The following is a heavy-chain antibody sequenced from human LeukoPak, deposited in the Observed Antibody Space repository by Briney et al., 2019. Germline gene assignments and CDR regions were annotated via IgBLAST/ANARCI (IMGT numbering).Heavy chain of an antibody. CDR1: GFTFNSYS. Sequence: GGSLRLSCAASGFTFNSYSMNWVRQAPGKGLEWVSSISGSNSYIYYADSMKGRFTISRDNAKNSLYLQMNSLRAEDTAVYYCASRNSLFIWGQGTLVTVSS. V-gene: IGHV3-21*01. CDR3: ASRNSLFI. J-gene: IGHJ4*02. CDR2: ISGSNSYI. D-gene: IGHD4-23*01.